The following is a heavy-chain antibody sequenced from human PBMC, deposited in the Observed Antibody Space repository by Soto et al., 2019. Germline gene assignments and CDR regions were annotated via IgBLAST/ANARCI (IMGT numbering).Heavy chain of an antibody. V-gene: IGHV4-30-2*03. CDR2: IYHSGST. CDR1: GGSISRGGYF. CDR3: ARLNGYCISTNCHGYYGMDV. Sequence: SETLSLNRAVSGGSISRGGYFWSWVRQTPGKGLEWIGYIYHSGSTYYNPSLKSRVTISVDTSKNEFSLRLSSVTAADTAVYYCARLNGYCISTNCHGYYGMDVWGQGTTVTVSS. J-gene: IGHJ6*02. D-gene: IGHD2-2*03.